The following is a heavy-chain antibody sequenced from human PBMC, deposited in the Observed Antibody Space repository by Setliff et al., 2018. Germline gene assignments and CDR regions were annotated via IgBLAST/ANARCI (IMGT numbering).Heavy chain of an antibody. D-gene: IGHD2-21*02. Sequence: PGGSLRLSCAASGFTFSTYWMTWIRQAPGKGLEWVANIKGDGSEKYYVDSVEGRFAISRDNAKNSLYLQMNSLRAEDKAVYYCARAGLPYAADVWGQGTKVTVSS. CDR2: IKGDGSEK. CDR3: ARAGLPYAADV. V-gene: IGHV3-7*01. J-gene: IGHJ3*01. CDR1: GFTFSTYW.